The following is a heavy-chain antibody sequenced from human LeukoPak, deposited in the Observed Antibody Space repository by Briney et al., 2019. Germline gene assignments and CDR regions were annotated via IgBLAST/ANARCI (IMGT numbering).Heavy chain of an antibody. CDR3: ATSRRYNGYDLILSYYYYGMDV. CDR2: FDPEDGET. Sequence: ASVKVSCKVSGYTLTELSMHWVRQAPGKGLEWMGGFDPEDGETIYAQKFQGRVTMTEDTSTDTAYMELSSLRSEDTAVYYCATSRRYNGYDLILSYYYYGMDVWGQGTTVTVSS. D-gene: IGHD5-12*01. CDR1: GYTLTELS. J-gene: IGHJ6*02. V-gene: IGHV1-24*01.